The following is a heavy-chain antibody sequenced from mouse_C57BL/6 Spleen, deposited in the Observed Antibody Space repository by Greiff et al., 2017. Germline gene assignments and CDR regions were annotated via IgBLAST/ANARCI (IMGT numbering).Heavy chain of an antibody. Sequence: QVQLQQSGAELVKPGASVKISCKASGYAFSSYWMNWVKQRPGKGLEWIGQIYPGDGDTNYNGKFKGKSTLTADKSSSTAYMQLSSLPSEDSAVYFCARRDYDYGFFFADWGQGTLVTVSA. CDR2: IYPGDGDT. V-gene: IGHV1-80*01. D-gene: IGHD2-4*01. CDR1: GYAFSSYW. CDR3: ARRDYDYGFFFAD. J-gene: IGHJ3*01.